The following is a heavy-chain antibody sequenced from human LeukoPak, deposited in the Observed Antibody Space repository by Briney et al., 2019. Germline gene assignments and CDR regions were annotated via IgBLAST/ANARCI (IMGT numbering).Heavy chain of an antibody. D-gene: IGHD3-3*02. CDR1: GFTFSSYG. Sequence: GRSLRLSCAASGFTFSSYGMHWIRQAPGKGLEWVAVISYDGSNKYYADSVKGQFTISRDNSKNTLYLQMYSLRAEDTAVYYCAKDGIFGVVLDYFDYWGQGTLVTVSS. J-gene: IGHJ4*02. CDR3: AKDGIFGVVLDYFDY. V-gene: IGHV3-30*18. CDR2: ISYDGSNK.